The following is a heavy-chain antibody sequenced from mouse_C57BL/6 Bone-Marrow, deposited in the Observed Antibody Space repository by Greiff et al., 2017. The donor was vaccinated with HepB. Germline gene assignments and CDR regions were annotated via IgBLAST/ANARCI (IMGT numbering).Heavy chain of an antibody. V-gene: IGHV14-3*01. CDR3: ARPYYSNYDAMDY. Sequence: EVKLVESVAELVRPGASVKLSCTASGFNIKNTYMHWVKQRPEQGLEWIGRIDPANGNTKYAPKFQGKATITADTSSNTAYLQLSSLTSEDTAIYYCARPYYSNYDAMDYWGQGTSVTVSS. CDR2: IDPANGNT. D-gene: IGHD2-5*01. CDR1: GFNIKNTY. J-gene: IGHJ4*01.